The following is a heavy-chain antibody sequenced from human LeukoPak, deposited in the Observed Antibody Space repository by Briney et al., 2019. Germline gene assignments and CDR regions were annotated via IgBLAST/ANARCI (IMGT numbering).Heavy chain of an antibody. Sequence: PGGSLRLSCAASGFAFSSYWMHWLRLEPRKGLVWVSRISTDGSSRSYADSVKGRFTISRDNGKNTLYLQMNSLRAEDTAVYYCARYLTSIPSGMDVWGQGATVTVSS. D-gene: IGHD2/OR15-2a*01. J-gene: IGHJ6*02. CDR3: ARYLTSIPSGMDV. V-gene: IGHV3-74*01. CDR1: GFAFSSYW. CDR2: ISTDGSSR.